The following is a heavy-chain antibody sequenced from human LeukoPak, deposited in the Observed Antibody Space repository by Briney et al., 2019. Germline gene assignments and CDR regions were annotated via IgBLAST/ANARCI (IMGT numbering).Heavy chain of an antibody. V-gene: IGHV1-46*01. Sequence: ASVKVSCKASGYTFTSYYMHWVRQAPGQGLEWMGIINPSGGSISYAQKFQGRVTMTRDTSTSTVYMELSSLRSEDTAVYYCARERKEVDIVATISYFDYWGQGTLVTVSS. CDR3: ARERKEVDIVATISYFDY. J-gene: IGHJ4*02. CDR2: INPSGGSI. CDR1: GYTFTSYY. D-gene: IGHD5-12*01.